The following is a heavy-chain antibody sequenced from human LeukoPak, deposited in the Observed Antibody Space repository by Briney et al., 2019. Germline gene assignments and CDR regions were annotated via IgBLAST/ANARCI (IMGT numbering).Heavy chain of an antibody. CDR3: ARERSYDFWSGYGDY. CDR2: IRYDGSNK. CDR1: GFTFSSFG. D-gene: IGHD3-3*01. V-gene: IGHV3-30*02. Sequence: GGSLRLSCAASGFTFSSFGIHWVRQAPGKGLEWVAFIRYDGSNKYYADSVKGRFTISRDNSKNTLYLQMNSLRAEDTAVYYCARERSYDFWSGYGDYWGQGTLVTVSS. J-gene: IGHJ4*02.